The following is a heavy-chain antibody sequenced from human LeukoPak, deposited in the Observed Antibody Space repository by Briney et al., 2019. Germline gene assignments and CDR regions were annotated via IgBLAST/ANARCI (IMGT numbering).Heavy chain of an antibody. Sequence: ASVKVSCKSSVYTFTSYAMNWVRQAPGQGLEWMGWISTNTGNPTYAQGFTGRFVFSLDTSVSTAYLQISSLKAEDTAVYYCARKSVAATPRDIVYQYSYMDVWGKGTTVTVSS. D-gene: IGHD2-15*01. CDR1: VYTFTSYA. CDR3: ARKSVAATPRDIVYQYSYMDV. V-gene: IGHV7-4-1*02. CDR2: ISTNTGNP. J-gene: IGHJ6*03.